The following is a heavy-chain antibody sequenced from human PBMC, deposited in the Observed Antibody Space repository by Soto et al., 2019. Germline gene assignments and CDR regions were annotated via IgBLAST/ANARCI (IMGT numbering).Heavy chain of an antibody. CDR1: GFTFSTYS. CDR3: AREGMVRGVIGLKGGMDV. J-gene: IGHJ6*02. D-gene: IGHD3-10*01. Sequence: EVQLVESGGGLVQPGGSLRLSCAASGFTFSTYSMNWVRQAPGKGLEWVSYISSSSSTIYYADSVKGRFTISRDNAKNSLYLQINSLRDEDTAVYYCAREGMVRGVIGLKGGMDVWGQGTTVTVSS. CDR2: ISSSSSTI. V-gene: IGHV3-48*02.